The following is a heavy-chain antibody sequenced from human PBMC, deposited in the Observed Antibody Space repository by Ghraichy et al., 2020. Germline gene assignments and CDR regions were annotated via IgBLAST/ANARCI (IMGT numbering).Heavy chain of an antibody. CDR1: GFIFSSYA. J-gene: IGHJ6*02. D-gene: IGHD1-26*01. CDR3: AKYQSSGSYDSGAGGMDV. V-gene: IGHV3-23*01. Sequence: GGSPRLSCAASGFIFSSYAMTWVLQAPGKGLEWVSGISGSGSSTYYADSVKGRFTISRDNSKNTLYLQMNSLRAEDTAVYYCAKYQSSGSYDSGAGGMDVWDQGTTVTVSS. CDR2: ISGSGSST.